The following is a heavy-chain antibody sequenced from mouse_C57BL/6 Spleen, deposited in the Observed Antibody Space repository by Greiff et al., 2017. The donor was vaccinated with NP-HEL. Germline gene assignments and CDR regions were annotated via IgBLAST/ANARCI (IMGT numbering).Heavy chain of an antibody. V-gene: IGHV5-4*01. CDR2: ISDGGSYT. CDR3: AREVGLRQLRHPVDY. CDR1: GFTFSSYA. Sequence: EVQRVESGGGLVQPGGSLKLSCAASGFTFSSYAMSWVRQTPEKRLEWVATISDGGSYTYYPDNVKGRFTISRDNAKNNLYLQMSHLKAEDTAMYYCAREVGLRQLRHPVDYWGKGTSVTGSS. D-gene: IGHD3-2*02. J-gene: IGHJ4*01.